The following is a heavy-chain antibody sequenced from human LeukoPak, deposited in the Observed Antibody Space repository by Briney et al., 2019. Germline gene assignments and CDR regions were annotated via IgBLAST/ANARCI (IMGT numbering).Heavy chain of an antibody. J-gene: IGHJ6*02. D-gene: IGHD1-26*01. V-gene: IGHV1-69*04. CDR3: ARVRIGGSYYDGMDV. CDR2: IIPILGIA. CDR1: GGTFSSYA. Sequence: ASVKVSCKASGGTFSSYAISWVRQAPGQGLEWMGRIIPILGIANYAQKFQGRVTMTTDTSTSTAYMELRSLRSDDTAVYYCARVRIGGSYYDGMDVWGQGTTVTVSS.